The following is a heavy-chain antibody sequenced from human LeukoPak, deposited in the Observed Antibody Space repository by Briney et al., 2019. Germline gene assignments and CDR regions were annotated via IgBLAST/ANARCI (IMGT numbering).Heavy chain of an antibody. D-gene: IGHD3-3*01. CDR2: IIPIFGTA. CDR3: ARDGGSDYDFWSGYYW. CDR1: EGTFSSYA. Sequence: SVKVSCKASEGTFSSYAISWVRQAPGQGLEWMGGIIPIFGTANYAQKFQGRVTITADESTSTAYMELSSLRSEDTAVYYCARDGGSDYDFWSGYYWWGQGTLVTVSS. V-gene: IGHV1-69*13. J-gene: IGHJ4*02.